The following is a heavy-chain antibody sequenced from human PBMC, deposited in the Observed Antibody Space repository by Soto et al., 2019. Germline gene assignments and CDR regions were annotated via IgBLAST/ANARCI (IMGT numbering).Heavy chain of an antibody. J-gene: IGHJ6*02. D-gene: IGHD2-2*01. CDR1: GFTFSSYG. V-gene: IGHV3-33*01. CDR2: IWYDGSNK. Sequence: QVQLVESGGGVVQPGRSLRLSCAASGFTFSSYGMHWVRQAPGKGLEWVAVIWYDGSNKYYADSVKGRFTISRDNSKNTLYLQMNSLRAEDTAVYYCARSSVVPVQYYYYGMDVWGQGTTVTVSS. CDR3: ARSSVVPVQYYYYGMDV.